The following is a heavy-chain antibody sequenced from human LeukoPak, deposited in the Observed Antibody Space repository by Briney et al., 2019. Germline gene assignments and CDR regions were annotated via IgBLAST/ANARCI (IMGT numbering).Heavy chain of an antibody. CDR2: ISDSGAGT. CDR3: AKGRSGTYYFDY. CDR1: GFTFSSYT. V-gene: IGHV3-23*01. D-gene: IGHD1-26*01. Sequence: PGGSLRLSCAASGFTFSSYTMSWVRQAPGKGLEWVSAISDSGAGTFYADSVKGRFTISRDNSRNTLYLQMSSLRAEDTAIYYCAKGRSGTYYFDYWGQGTLVTVSS. J-gene: IGHJ4*02.